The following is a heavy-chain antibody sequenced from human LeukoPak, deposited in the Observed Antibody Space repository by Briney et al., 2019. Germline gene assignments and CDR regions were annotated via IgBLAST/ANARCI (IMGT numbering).Heavy chain of an antibody. D-gene: IGHD1-14*01. CDR3: ARVNRYYYYYGMDV. V-gene: IGHV4-30-4*01. CDR2: IYYSGST. CDR1: GGPISSGDYY. Sequence: SQTLSLTCTVSGGPISSGDYYWSWIRQPPGKGLEWIGYIYYSGSTYYNPSLKSRVTISVDTSKNQFSLKLNSVTAADTAVYYCARVNRYYYYYGMDVWGQGTTVTVSS. J-gene: IGHJ6*02.